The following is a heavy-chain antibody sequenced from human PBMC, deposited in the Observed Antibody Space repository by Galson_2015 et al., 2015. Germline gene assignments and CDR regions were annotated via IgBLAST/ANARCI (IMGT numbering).Heavy chain of an antibody. CDR2: ISSSSSTI. CDR1: GFTFSSYW. CDR3: ARDPFLLESHYYYYYGMDV. J-gene: IGHJ6*02. D-gene: IGHD1-1*01. V-gene: IGHV3-48*02. Sequence: SLRLSCAASGFTFSSYWMSWVRQAPGKGLEWVSYISSSSSTIYYADSVKGRFTISRDNAKNSLYLQMNSLRDEDTAVYYCARDPFLLESHYYYYYGMDVWGQGTTVTVSS.